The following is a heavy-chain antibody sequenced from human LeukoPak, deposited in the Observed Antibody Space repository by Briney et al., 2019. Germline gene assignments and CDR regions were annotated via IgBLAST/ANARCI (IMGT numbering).Heavy chain of an antibody. CDR1: GFTFSDYY. J-gene: IGHJ4*02. CDR2: ISSDGSTI. D-gene: IGHD3-10*01. Sequence: GGSLGLSCAASGFTFSDYYMSWIRQAPGKGLEWVSYISSDGSTIYHADSVKGRFTISRDNAKDSLYLQMDSLRAEDTAVYYCARDKYYSGNSLRYDYWGQGTLVTVSS. V-gene: IGHV3-11*01. CDR3: ARDKYYSGNSLRYDY.